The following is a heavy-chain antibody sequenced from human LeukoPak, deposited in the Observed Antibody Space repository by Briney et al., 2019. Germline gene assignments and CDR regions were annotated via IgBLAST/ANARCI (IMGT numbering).Heavy chain of an antibody. J-gene: IGHJ4*02. V-gene: IGHV4-39*01. CDR2: IYYSGST. CDR1: GGSINSGNYY. D-gene: IGHD6-13*01. Sequence: SETLSLTCIVSGGSINSGNYYWGWIRQPPGKGLEWIGNIYYSGSTYYNPSLKSRVTISLDTSKNQFSLKLNSVSAADTAVYYCARRVSSSSWYYDFWGQGTLVTVSS. CDR3: ARRVSSSSWYYDF.